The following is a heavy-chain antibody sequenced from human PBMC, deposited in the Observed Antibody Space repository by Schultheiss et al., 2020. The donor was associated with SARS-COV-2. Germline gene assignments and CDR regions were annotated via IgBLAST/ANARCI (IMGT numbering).Heavy chain of an antibody. D-gene: IGHD6-13*01. CDR1: GFTFSSYA. CDR3: ARDLIAAAAKTEYYYYYYGMDV. J-gene: IGHJ6*02. Sequence: GGSLRLSCAASGFTFSSYAMHWVRQAPGKGLEWVAVISYDGSNKYYADSVKGRFTISRDNSKNTLYLQMNSLRAEDTAVYYCARDLIAAAAKTEYYYYYYGMDVWGQGTMVTVSS. V-gene: IGHV3-30*04. CDR2: ISYDGSNK.